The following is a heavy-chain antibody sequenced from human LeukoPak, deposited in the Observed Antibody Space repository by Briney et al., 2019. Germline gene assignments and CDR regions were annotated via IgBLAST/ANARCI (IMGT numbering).Heavy chain of an antibody. CDR3: ARGYSSSWFSSFDY. CDR2: IYSGGST. V-gene: IGHV3-53*01. Sequence: GGSLRLSCEAYGFTFKSHWMSWVRQAPGKGLEWVSVIYSGGSTYYADSVKGRFSISRDNSKNTLYLQMNSLRAEDTALYYCARGYSSSWFSSFDYWGQGTLVTVSS. D-gene: IGHD6-13*01. J-gene: IGHJ4*02. CDR1: GFTFKSHW.